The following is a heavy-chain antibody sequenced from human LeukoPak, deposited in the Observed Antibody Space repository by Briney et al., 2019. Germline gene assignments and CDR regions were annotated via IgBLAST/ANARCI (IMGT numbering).Heavy chain of an antibody. CDR2: IYSGGST. J-gene: IGHJ6*04. V-gene: IGHV3-66*01. CDR3: ERGHSGYNNA. Sequence: GGSLRLSCAASEFSVGSNYMTWVRQAPGKGLEWVSLIYSGGSTYYADSVKGRFTISRDNSKNTLYLQMNSLRAEDTAVYYCERGHSGYNNAGGKGTTVTVSS. CDR1: EFSVGSNY. D-gene: IGHD5-24*01.